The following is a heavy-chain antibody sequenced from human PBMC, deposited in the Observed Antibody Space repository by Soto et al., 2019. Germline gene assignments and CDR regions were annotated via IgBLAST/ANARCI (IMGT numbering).Heavy chain of an antibody. CDR1: GSTFSSYA. J-gene: IGHJ5*02. Sequence: LRLSCAASGSTFSSYAMSWVRQAPGKGLEWVSAISGSGGSTYYADSVKGRFTISRDNSKNTLYLQMNSLRAEDTAVYYCAKCGLPFTVARVGFDPWGQGTLVTVSS. CDR3: AKCGLPFTVARVGFDP. D-gene: IGHD6-19*01. V-gene: IGHV3-23*01. CDR2: ISGSGGST.